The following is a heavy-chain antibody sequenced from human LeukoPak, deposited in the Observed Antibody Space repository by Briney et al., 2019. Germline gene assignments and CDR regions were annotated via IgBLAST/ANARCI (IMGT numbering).Heavy chain of an antibody. J-gene: IGHJ4*02. D-gene: IGHD2-8*02. V-gene: IGHV3-53*01. Sequence: GGSMRLSCVASAFSDKSNYMSWVRQAPGKGLQWVSVSYSGGSTYYEDSVKGRFTVSSDVSKNTLYLQMNNLRGEDTAVYYCASRHCSGENCYAGPLDFWGQGIQVTVSS. CDR3: ASRHCSGENCYAGPLDF. CDR1: AFSDKSNY. CDR2: SYSGGST.